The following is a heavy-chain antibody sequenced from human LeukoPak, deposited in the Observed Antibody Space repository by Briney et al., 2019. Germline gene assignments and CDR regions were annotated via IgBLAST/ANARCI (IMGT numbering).Heavy chain of an antibody. CDR2: IRYDGSNK. CDR3: AKPIGYCSGGSCYPDY. Sequence: GGSLRLSCAAPGFTFSSYGMPWVRQAPGKGLEWVAFIRYDGSNKYYADSVKGRFTISRDNSKNTLYLQMNSLRAEDTAVYYCAKPIGYCSGGSCYPDYWGQGTLVTVSS. J-gene: IGHJ4*02. CDR1: GFTFSSYG. D-gene: IGHD2-15*01. V-gene: IGHV3-30*02.